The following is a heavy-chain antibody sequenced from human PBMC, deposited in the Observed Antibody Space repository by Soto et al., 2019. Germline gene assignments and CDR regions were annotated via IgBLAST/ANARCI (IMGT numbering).Heavy chain of an antibody. CDR2: ISSSSSYI. Sequence: PGGSLRLSCAASGFTFSSYSMNWVRQAPGKGLEWVSSISSSSSYIYYADSVKGRFTISRDNAKNSLYLQMNSLRAEDTAVYYCATSSGYDPKNDYWGQGTLVTVSS. J-gene: IGHJ4*02. CDR3: ATSSGYDPKNDY. D-gene: IGHD5-12*01. V-gene: IGHV3-21*01. CDR1: GFTFSSYS.